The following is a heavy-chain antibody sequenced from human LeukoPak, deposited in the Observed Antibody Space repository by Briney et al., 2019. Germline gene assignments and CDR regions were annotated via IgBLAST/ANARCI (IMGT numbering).Heavy chain of an antibody. CDR3: TTEYDFWSGYSS. Sequence: GGSLRLSCAASGLTFSSYAMHWVRQAPGKGLEWVGRIKSKTDGGTTDYAAPVKGRFTISRDDSKNTLYLQMNSLKTEDTAVYYCTTEYDFWSGYSSWGQGNLVTVSS. CDR1: GLTFSSYA. J-gene: IGHJ4*02. D-gene: IGHD3-3*01. V-gene: IGHV3-15*01. CDR2: IKSKTDGGTT.